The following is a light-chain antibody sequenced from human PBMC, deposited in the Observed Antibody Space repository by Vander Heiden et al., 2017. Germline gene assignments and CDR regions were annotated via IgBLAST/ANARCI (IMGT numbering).Light chain of an antibody. J-gene: IGKJ3*01. Sequence: VMTQSPATLSVSPGERATISCRASQSIGNNLAWYQLRPGQAPRLLMYSGSTRATGVPARFSGSGSGTEFTRSISSLQSEDFAVYYCQQYDHWPPKFTFGPGTKVDIK. CDR2: SGS. CDR3: QQYDHWPPKFT. V-gene: IGKV3-15*01. CDR1: QSIGNN.